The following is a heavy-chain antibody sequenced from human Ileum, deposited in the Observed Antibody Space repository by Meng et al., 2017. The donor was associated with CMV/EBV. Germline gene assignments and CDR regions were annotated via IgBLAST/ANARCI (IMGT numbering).Heavy chain of an antibody. J-gene: IGHJ5*02. CDR2: IYYSGST. D-gene: IGHD6-13*01. CDR3: AGDWGPYSSRGYFDP. CDR1: GGSISSGTYY. Sequence: QVQRQESGPGLVTPSGTLSLTCTVTGGSISSGTYYWAWIRQSPGKGLEWIGSIYYSGSTYDNPSLKSRVTMSVDTFKNQFSLKLTSVTAADTAVYYCAGDWGPYSSRGYFDPWGQGTLVTGSS. V-gene: IGHV4-39*07.